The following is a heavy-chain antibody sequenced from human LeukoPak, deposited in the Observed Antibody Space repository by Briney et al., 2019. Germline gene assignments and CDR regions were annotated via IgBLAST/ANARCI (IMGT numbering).Heavy chain of an antibody. CDR3: ARDRCSGGSCYLNPFDY. J-gene: IGHJ4*02. CDR2: ISYDGNNK. V-gene: IGHV3-30*01. D-gene: IGHD2-15*01. CDR1: GFTFGSYA. Sequence: GGTLRLSCAASGFTFGSYAFHWVRQAPGKGLEWVGVISYDGNNKKYADSVKGRFTISRDNSKNTLYLQMNGLRDEDTAMHYCARDRCSGGSCYLNPFDYWGQGTLVTVSS.